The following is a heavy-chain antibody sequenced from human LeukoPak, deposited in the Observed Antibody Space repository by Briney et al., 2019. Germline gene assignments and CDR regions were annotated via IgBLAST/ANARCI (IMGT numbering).Heavy chain of an antibody. D-gene: IGHD3-22*01. CDR2: VYSSGVG. CDR3: ARRPSGSDAFDI. V-gene: IGHV4-4*07. CDR1: GGSITGYY. J-gene: IGHJ3*02. Sequence: PSETLSLTCTVSGGSITGYYWNWIRQPAGQGLEWLGRVYSSGVGNYNPSLTSRVTMSVDTSKNQFSLKLSSVTAPDTAVYYCARRPSGSDAFDIWGQGTMVTVSS.